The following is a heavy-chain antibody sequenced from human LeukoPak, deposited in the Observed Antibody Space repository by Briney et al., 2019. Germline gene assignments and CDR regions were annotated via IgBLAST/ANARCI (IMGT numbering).Heavy chain of an antibody. CDR3: ARVVRDIVVVVAATMGWFDP. V-gene: IGHV4-38-2*02. J-gene: IGHJ5*02. Sequence: PSETLSLTCTVSGYSISSGYYWGWIRQPPGKGLEWIGSIYHGGSTYYNPSLKSRVTISVDTSKNQFSLKLSSVTAADTAVYYCARVVRDIVVVVAATMGWFDPWGQGTLVTVSS. CDR2: IYHGGST. D-gene: IGHD2-15*01. CDR1: GYSISSGYY.